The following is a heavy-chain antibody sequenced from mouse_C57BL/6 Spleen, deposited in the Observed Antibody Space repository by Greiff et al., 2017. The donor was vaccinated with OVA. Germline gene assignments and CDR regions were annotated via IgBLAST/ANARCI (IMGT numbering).Heavy chain of an antibody. V-gene: IGHV1-55*01. CDR3: ARRYYGSSYWYFDV. CDR2: IYPGSGST. Sequence: QVQLQQPRAELVKPGASVKMSCKASGYTFTSYWITWVKQRPGQGLEWIGDIYPGSGSTNYNEKFKSKATLTVDTSSSTAYMQLSSLTSEDSAVYYCARRYYGSSYWYFDVWGTGTTVTVSS. CDR1: GYTFTSYW. D-gene: IGHD1-1*01. J-gene: IGHJ1*03.